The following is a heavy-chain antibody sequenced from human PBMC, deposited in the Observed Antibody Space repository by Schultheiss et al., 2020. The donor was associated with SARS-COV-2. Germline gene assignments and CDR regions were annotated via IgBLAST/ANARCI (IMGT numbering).Heavy chain of an antibody. V-gene: IGHV3-30*03. D-gene: IGHD1-26*01. CDR1: GFTFSSYG. CDR2: LSDDGSDK. Sequence: GESLKISCAASGFTFSSYGMHWVRQAPGKGLEWVAVLSDDGSDKRYADSVKGRFTISRDNSKNTLYLQMNSLRAEDTAVYYCARDPSGSYYSYFDYWGQGTLVTVSS. CDR3: ARDPSGSYYSYFDY. J-gene: IGHJ4*02.